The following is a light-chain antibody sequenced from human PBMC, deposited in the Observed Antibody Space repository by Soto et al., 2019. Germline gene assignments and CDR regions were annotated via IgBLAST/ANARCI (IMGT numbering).Light chain of an antibody. CDR2: AAS. CDR3: QQYYSYPPF. V-gene: IGKV1-8*01. J-gene: IGKJ4*01. CDR1: QGISSY. Sequence: AIRMTQSPSSFSASTGDRVTITCRASQGISSYLAWYQQKPGKAPKLLIYAASTLQRGVPSRFSGSGSGTDFTLTISCLQSEDFANYYCQQYYSYPPFFGGGTKVEIK.